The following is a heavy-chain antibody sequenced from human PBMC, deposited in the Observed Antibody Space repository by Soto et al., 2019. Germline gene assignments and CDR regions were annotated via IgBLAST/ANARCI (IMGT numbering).Heavy chain of an antibody. Sequence: GASVKVSCKASGYTFTSYGISWVRQAPGQGLEWMGWISAYNGNTNYAQKLQGRVTMTTDTSTSTAYMELRSLRSDDTAVYYCAREWSIAAAGPGGYYYGMAVWGQGTTVTVSS. J-gene: IGHJ6*02. CDR1: GYTFTSYG. CDR3: AREWSIAAAGPGGYYYGMAV. D-gene: IGHD6-13*01. CDR2: ISAYNGNT. V-gene: IGHV1-18*01.